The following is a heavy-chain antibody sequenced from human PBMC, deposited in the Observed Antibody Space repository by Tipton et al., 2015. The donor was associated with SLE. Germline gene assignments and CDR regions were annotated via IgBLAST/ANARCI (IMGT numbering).Heavy chain of an antibody. D-gene: IGHD7-27*01. Sequence: TLSLTCTVSSGSVSTGPYYWSWIRQPPGKGLEWIGNVYYTGNTYSNPSLKSRVTLSLDRSTSQFSLRLTSVTAADTAVYYCSRPWGYWGQGTLVTVSS. V-gene: IGHV4-39*07. J-gene: IGHJ4*02. CDR3: SRPWGY. CDR1: SGSVSTGPYY. CDR2: VYYTGNT.